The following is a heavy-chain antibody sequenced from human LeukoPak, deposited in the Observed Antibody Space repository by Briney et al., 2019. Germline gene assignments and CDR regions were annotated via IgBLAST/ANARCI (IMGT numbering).Heavy chain of an antibody. V-gene: IGHV3-23*01. D-gene: IGHD6-13*01. CDR1: GFTFSSYG. J-gene: IGHJ4*02. Sequence: GGALRLSCAASGFTFSSYGMSWVRQAPGKGLEWVSAISGSGGSTYYADSVKGRFTISRDNSKNTLYLQMNSLRAEDTAVYYCAKEYVAAAAGEAYYFDYWGQGTLVTVSS. CDR2: ISGSGGST. CDR3: AKEYVAAAAGEAYYFDY.